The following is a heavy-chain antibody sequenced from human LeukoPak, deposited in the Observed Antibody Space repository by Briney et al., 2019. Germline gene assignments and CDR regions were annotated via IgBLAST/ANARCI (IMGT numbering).Heavy chain of an antibody. CDR3: TRVPFGYHFDY. CDR1: GFTFGDDA. V-gene: IGHV3-49*04. CDR2: IRSKAYGGTT. D-gene: IGHD6-25*01. J-gene: IGHJ4*02. Sequence: GGSLRLSCTGSGFTFGDDAMSWVRQAPGKGLEWVGFIRSKAYGGTTEYAASVKGRFTISRDDSKSIAYLQMNSLKTEDTAVYYCTRVPFGYHFDYWGQGTLVTVSS.